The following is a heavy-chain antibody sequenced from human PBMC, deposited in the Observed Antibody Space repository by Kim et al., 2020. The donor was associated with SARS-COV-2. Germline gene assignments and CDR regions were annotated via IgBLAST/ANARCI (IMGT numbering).Heavy chain of an antibody. V-gene: IGHV4-39*01. CDR3: AREDIVVVPAAILNWFDP. CDR2: IYYSGST. CDR1: GGSISSSSYY. D-gene: IGHD2-2*01. J-gene: IGHJ5*02. Sequence: SETLSLTCTVSGGSISSSSYYWGWIRQPPGKGLEWIGSIYYSGSTYYNPSLKSRVTLSVDTSKNQFSLKLSSVTAADTAVYYCAREDIVVVPAAILNWFDPWGQGTLVTVSS.